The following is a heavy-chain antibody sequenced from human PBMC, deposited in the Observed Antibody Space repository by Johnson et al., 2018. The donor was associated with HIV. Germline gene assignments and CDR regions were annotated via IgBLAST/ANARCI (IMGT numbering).Heavy chain of an antibody. J-gene: IGHJ3*02. D-gene: IGHD5-18*01. Sequence: QVQLVESGGGVVQPGRSLRLSCAASGFTFRSYPMHWVSQAPGKGLEWVAVISYDGNNKYYADSVKGRFSISRDNSKNTLYLQMNSLRPEDTAIYYCARLPSGYSRDAFDIWGQGTMVTVSS. CDR1: GFTFRSYP. CDR2: ISYDGNNK. V-gene: IGHV3-30*04. CDR3: ARLPSGYSRDAFDI.